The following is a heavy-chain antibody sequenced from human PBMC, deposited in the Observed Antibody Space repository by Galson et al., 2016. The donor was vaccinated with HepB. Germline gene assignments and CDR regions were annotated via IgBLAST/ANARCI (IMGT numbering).Heavy chain of an antibody. V-gene: IGHV1-18*04. CDR2: VSAYNGEI. Sequence: SVKVSCKASGYRFTTYGIIWVRQAPGQGLQWMAWVSAYNGEIYYARKFQDRVTVTTDPSTSTAFLELGDLRSDDTAIYYCARLGVTLLTPGPNFDSWGQGTLVTVSS. J-gene: IGHJ4*02. D-gene: IGHD4-17*01. CDR3: ARLGVTLLTPGPNFDS. CDR1: GYRFTTYG.